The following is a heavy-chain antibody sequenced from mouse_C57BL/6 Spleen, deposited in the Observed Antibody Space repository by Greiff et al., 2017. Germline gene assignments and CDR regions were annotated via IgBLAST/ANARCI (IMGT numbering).Heavy chain of an antibody. CDR3: ASGTAQAPFDY. D-gene: IGHD3-2*02. CDR2: ITHSGET. CDR1: GFPITSGYY. J-gene: IGHJ2*01. V-gene: IGHV12-3*01. Sequence: VQLQESGPGLVKPSQSLFLTCSITGFPITSGYYWIWIRQSPGKPLEWMGYITHSGETFYNPSLKNRISITRDTSKNQFFLKLNSVTTEDTATYYCASGTAQAPFDYWGQGTTLTVSS.